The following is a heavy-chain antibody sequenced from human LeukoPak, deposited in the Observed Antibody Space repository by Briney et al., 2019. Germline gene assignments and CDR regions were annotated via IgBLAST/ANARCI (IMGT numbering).Heavy chain of an antibody. D-gene: IGHD3-22*01. Sequence: SDTLSVTRSGSGGSINSYQWSWIGQAPEEGLEGIGYVSDSGSSNYNPPLKSRVIISLDTCKSRFSLKLSSVTAADTAVYYCARLDMIVVGDIMDVWGQGTTVIVSS. CDR1: GGSINSYQ. CDR2: VSDSGSS. J-gene: IGHJ6*02. CDR3: ARLDMIVVGDIMDV. V-gene: IGHV4-59*08.